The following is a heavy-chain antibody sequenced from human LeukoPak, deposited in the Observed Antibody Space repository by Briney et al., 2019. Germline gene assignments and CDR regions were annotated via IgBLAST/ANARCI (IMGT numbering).Heavy chain of an antibody. CDR3: ARGVTARGWFDP. D-gene: IGHD2-21*02. J-gene: IGHJ5*02. CDR1: GFTFSNNG. CDR2: ISSSGSTI. Sequence: PGGSLRLSCAASGFTFSNNGMTWVRQAPGKGLERVSYISSSGSTIYYADSVKGRFTISRDNAKNSLYLQMNSLRAEDTAVYYCARGVTARGWFDPWGQGTLVTVSS. V-gene: IGHV3-48*04.